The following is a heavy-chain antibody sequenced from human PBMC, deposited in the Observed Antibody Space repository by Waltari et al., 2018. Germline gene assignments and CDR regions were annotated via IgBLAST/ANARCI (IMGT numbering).Heavy chain of an antibody. CDR1: GFTFSIYK. J-gene: IGHJ4*02. Sequence: EIQLVESGGGMVKPGGSLRPSCAASGFTFSIYKMSWVRQAPGTGLEWVSSIGSGTSYIYYADSVKGRFTISRDNAKNSLYLQMNSLKVEDTAVYYCARAWDDFDYWGQGALVTVSS. CDR2: IGSGTSYI. D-gene: IGHD1-26*01. CDR3: ARAWDDFDY. V-gene: IGHV3-21*02.